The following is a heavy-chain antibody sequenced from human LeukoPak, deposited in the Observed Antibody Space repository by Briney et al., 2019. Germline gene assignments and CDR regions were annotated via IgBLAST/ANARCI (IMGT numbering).Heavy chain of an antibody. J-gene: IGHJ5*02. CDR3: ARSGGPLNWFDP. CDR2: IYYGGSP. V-gene: IGHV4-39*01. Sequence: SETLSLTCNVSGGSISTTTNSWGWAWIRQRPTKGLEWIGSIYYGGSPYYTSSLKSRVTISVDTSKNQFSLKLSSVTAADTAVYYCARSGGPLNWFDPWGQGTLVTVSS. CDR1: GGSISTTTNS.